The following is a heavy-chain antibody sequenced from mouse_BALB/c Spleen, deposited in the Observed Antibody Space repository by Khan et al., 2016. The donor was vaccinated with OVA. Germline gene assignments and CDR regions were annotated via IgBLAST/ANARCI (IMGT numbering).Heavy chain of an antibody. CDR1: GFPFSSFS. D-gene: IGHD1-1*02. Sequence: EVGLVESGGGLVKPGGSLKLSCAASGFPFSSFSMSWVRQTPEKRLVWVATISSGGDNTYYTASVKGRFTISRDNAKNNLYLQMSSLRSEDTALYYCARSNDGAFAYWGQGTRVTVSA. V-gene: IGHV5-9*03. J-gene: IGHJ3*01. CDR2: ISSGGDNT. CDR3: ARSNDGAFAY.